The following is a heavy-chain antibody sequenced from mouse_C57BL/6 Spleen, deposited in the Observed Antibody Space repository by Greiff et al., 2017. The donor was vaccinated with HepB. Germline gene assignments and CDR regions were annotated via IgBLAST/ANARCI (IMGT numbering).Heavy chain of an antibody. CDR3: ARRGGYYDGYFDV. Sequence: EVQLHQSGPELVKPGASVKIPCKASGYTFTDYNMDWVKQSHGKRLEWIGDINPNNGGTIYNQKFKGKATLTVDKSTSTDYMELRRLTSEDTAVYDCARRGGYYDGYFDVWGTGTTVTVSS. CDR2: INPNNGGT. D-gene: IGHD2-3*01. CDR1: GYTFTDYN. J-gene: IGHJ1*03. V-gene: IGHV1-18*01.